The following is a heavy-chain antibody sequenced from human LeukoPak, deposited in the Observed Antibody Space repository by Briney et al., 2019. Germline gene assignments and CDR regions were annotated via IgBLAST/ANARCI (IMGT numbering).Heavy chain of an antibody. CDR2: INGSGTNL. V-gene: IGHV3-11*04. CDR1: GFTFSDSF. D-gene: IGHD3-16*01. Sequence: GGSLRLSCAASGFTFSDSFMSWIRQAPGKGLEWLSYINGSGTNLYYADAVRGRFTISRDNAKNSLYLQMNSLRAEDTGHYYCARDLGARGYWGQGTLVIVSS. J-gene: IGHJ4*02. CDR3: ARDLGARGY.